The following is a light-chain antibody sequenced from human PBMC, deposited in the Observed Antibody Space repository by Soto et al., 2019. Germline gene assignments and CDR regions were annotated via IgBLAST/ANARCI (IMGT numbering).Light chain of an antibody. Sequence: IQVTQFPTSLSASAGDIVTITCRASQAISSYLAWYQQKPGTAPKLLISPASTLQSEVPSRFSGNGSGTDFTLTISSLKPEDFATYYCQQLRSYPHTFGQGTKLEIK. CDR3: QQLRSYPHT. CDR2: PAS. V-gene: IGKV1-9*01. CDR1: QAISSY. J-gene: IGKJ2*01.